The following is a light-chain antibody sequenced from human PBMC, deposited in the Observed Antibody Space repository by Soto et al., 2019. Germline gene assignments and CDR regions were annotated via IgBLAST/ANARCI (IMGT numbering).Light chain of an antibody. CDR1: QSVSSY. CDR2: EAS. V-gene: IGKV3-11*01. Sequence: EIVLTQSPATLSLSPGERATLSCRASQSVSSYLAWYQQKPGQAPRLLMYEASTRATGIPARFSGGGSGTDFTLTISSLEPEDFAVYYCQQRSDWPWTFGPGTKV. CDR3: QQRSDWPWT. J-gene: IGKJ1*01.